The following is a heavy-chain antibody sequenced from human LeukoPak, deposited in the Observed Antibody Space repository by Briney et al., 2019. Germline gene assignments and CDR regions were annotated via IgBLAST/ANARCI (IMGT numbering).Heavy chain of an antibody. CDR1: GGTFSSYA. J-gene: IGHJ4*02. Sequence: SVKVSCEASGGTFSSYAISWVRQAPGQGLEWMGRIIPIFGIANYAQKFQGRVTITADKSTSTAYMELSSLRSDDTAVYYCARAGRWFGESNFDYWGQGTLVTVSS. CDR3: ARAGRWFGESNFDY. CDR2: IIPIFGIA. V-gene: IGHV1-69*04. D-gene: IGHD3-10*01.